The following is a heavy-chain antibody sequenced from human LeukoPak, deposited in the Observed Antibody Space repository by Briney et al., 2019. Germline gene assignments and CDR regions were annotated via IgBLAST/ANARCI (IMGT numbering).Heavy chain of an antibody. V-gene: IGHV1-18*01. CDR1: GYTFTSYG. Sequence: ASVKVSCKASGYTFTSYGISWVRQAPGQGLEWMGWISAYNDNTNYAQKLQGRVTMTTDTSTSTAYMELRSLRSDDTAVYYCARVRTTYYDILTAYDLDYWGQGTLVTVSS. CDR2: ISAYNDNT. CDR3: ARVRTTYYDILTAYDLDY. J-gene: IGHJ4*02. D-gene: IGHD3-9*01.